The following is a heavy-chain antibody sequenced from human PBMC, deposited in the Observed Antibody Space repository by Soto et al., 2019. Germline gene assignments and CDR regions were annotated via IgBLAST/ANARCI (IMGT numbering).Heavy chain of an antibody. CDR1: GYTFTGYY. Sequence: QVPLVQSGAEVKKPGASVKVSCKASGYTFTGYYMHWVRQAPGQGLEWMGWINPNSGGTNYAQKFQGWVTMTRDTSISTAYMELSRLRSDDTAVYYCARDISVTTVTPGAFDIWGQGTMVTVSS. CDR3: ARDISVTTVTPGAFDI. D-gene: IGHD4-17*01. J-gene: IGHJ3*02. V-gene: IGHV1-2*04. CDR2: INPNSGGT.